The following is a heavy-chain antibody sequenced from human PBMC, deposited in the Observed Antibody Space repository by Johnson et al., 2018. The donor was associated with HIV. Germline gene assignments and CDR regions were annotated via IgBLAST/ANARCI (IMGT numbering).Heavy chain of an antibody. CDR1: GFTLSSYT. D-gene: IGHD3-10*01. CDR3: ARETYYSSIDAFDI. V-gene: IGHV3-30-3*01. J-gene: IGHJ3*02. Sequence: QVQLVESGGGVVQPGRSLRLSCAASGFTLSSYTIHWVRQAPGKGLEWVAVISYDGRNKYYADSVKGRFTISRDNSKTTLYLQMNSLRTEDTAVYYCARETYYSSIDAFDIWGQGTMVTVSS. CDR2: ISYDGRNK.